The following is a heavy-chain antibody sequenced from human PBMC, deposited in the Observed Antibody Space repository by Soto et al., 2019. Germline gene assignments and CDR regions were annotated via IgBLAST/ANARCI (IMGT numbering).Heavy chain of an antibody. CDR2: IYSGGYT. D-gene: IGHD3-10*01. J-gene: IGHJ4*02. CDR1: GFTVSNNY. Sequence: EVQLVESGGGLIQPGGSLRLSCAVSGFTVSNNYMSWVRQAPGKGLEGVSVIYSGGYTAYGDSVKGRFTISRDNSKHNVYLQMNSLGADDAAGVSCGTQPGGGGYWGQGTLVTVSS. CDR3: GTQPGGGGY. V-gene: IGHV3-53*01.